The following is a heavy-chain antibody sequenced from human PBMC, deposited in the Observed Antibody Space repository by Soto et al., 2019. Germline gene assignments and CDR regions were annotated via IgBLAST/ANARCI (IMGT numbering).Heavy chain of an antibody. CDR3: ARDPSDILTGYTYAYDY. CDR2: ISYDGSNK. Sequence: PGGSLRLSCAASGFTFISYAMHWVRQAPGKGLEWVAVISYDGSNKYYADSVKGRFTISRDNSKNTLYLQMNSLRAEDTAVYYCARDPSDILTGYTYAYDYWGQGTLVTVSS. CDR1: GFTFISYA. D-gene: IGHD3-9*01. V-gene: IGHV3-30-3*01. J-gene: IGHJ4*02.